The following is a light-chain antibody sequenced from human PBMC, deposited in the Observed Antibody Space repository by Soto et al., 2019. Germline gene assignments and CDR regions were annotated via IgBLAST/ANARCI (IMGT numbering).Light chain of an antibody. CDR1: GSNIGTNA. CDR3: AAWDDSLNGLL. CDR2: SNT. J-gene: IGLJ2*01. V-gene: IGLV1-44*01. Sequence: QSVLTQPPSASGTPGQRVTFSCSGSGSNIGTNALNWYQQLPGTAPKLLIYSNTQRPSGVPDRFSGSKSGTSASLAISGLQSEDEADYYCAAWDDSLNGLLFGGGTKLTVL.